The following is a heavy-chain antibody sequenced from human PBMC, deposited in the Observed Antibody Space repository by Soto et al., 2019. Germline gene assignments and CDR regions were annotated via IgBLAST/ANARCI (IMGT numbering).Heavy chain of an antibody. J-gene: IGHJ4*02. CDR2: MNPHSGNT. CDR3: ARGITIFGAVHG. CDR1: GYTFTSYG. Sequence: ASVKVSCKASGYTFTSYGISWVRQAPGQGLEWMVWMNPHSGNTGYTPKFQGRVTMTRTASISTTYMELSSRRSEDKAVYYCARGITIFGAVHGWGQGTLVTVSS. D-gene: IGHD3-3*01. V-gene: IGHV1-8*02.